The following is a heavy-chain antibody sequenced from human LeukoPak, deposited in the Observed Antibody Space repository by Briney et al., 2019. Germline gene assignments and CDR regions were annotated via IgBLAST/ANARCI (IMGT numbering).Heavy chain of an antibody. D-gene: IGHD5-12*01. V-gene: IGHV1-8*01. CDR3: AIRTPVDIVATLGERVKKGLDY. CDR2: MNPNSGNT. J-gene: IGHJ4*02. Sequence: ASVKVSCKASGYTFTSYDINWLRQATGQGLEWMGWMNPNSGNTGYAQKFQGRVTMARNTSMSTAYMELSSLRSEDTAVYYCAIRTPVDIVATLGERVKKGLDYWGQGTLVTVSS. CDR1: GYTFTSYD.